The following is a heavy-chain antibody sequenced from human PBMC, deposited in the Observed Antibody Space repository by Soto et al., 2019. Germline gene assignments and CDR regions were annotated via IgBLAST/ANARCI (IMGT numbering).Heavy chain of an antibody. J-gene: IGHJ4*02. D-gene: IGHD2-15*01. CDR1: GFTFSSYA. CDR3: ARGQPHYWDY. Sequence: GGSLRLSCAASGFTFSSYAMSWVRQAPGKGLEWVSRINSDGSSTSYADSVKGRFTISRDNAKNTLYLQMNSLRAEDTAVYYCARGQPHYWDYWGQGTLVTVSS. CDR2: INSDGSST. V-gene: IGHV3-74*01.